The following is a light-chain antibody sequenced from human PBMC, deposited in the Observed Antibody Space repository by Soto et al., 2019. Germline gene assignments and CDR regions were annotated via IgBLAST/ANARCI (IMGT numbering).Light chain of an antibody. Sequence: QSALTQPPSVSAAPGQKVTISCSGSSSNIGNNYVSWYQQLPGTAPKLLIYENNKRPSGIPDRFSGSKSGTSATLGITGLQTGDEADYYCGTWDSSLSAYVLGTGTKVTVL. CDR1: SSNIGNNY. J-gene: IGLJ1*01. V-gene: IGLV1-51*02. CDR3: GTWDSSLSAYV. CDR2: ENN.